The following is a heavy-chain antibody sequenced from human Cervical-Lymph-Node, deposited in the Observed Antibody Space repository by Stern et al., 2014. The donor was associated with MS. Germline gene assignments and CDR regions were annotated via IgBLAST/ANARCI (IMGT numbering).Heavy chain of an antibody. CDR3: ARALPQDY. Sequence: QVQLVQSGAEVKKPGASVKVSCKASGYTFTDYTIHWVRQAPGQRLEWIGWITAGNGNTRYSQKVQGRVTITRDKSTTTVYMALSSLRSEDTAVYYCARALPQDYWGQGTLVTVSS. J-gene: IGHJ4*02. CDR1: GYTFTDYT. V-gene: IGHV1-3*01. CDR2: ITAGNGNT.